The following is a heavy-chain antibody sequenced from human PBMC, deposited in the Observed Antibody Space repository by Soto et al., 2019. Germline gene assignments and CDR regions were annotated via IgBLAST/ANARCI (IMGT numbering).Heavy chain of an antibody. V-gene: IGHV1-69*13. CDR2: IIPIFGTA. D-gene: IGHD2-15*01. CDR1: GGTFSSYA. J-gene: IGHJ5*02. Sequence: SVKVSCKAAGGTFSSYAISWVRQAPGQGLEWMGGIIPIFGTANYAQKFQGRVTITADESTSTAYMELSSLRSEDTAVYYCARDPARGGSFPDPWGQGTLVTVSS. CDR3: ARDPARGGSFPDP.